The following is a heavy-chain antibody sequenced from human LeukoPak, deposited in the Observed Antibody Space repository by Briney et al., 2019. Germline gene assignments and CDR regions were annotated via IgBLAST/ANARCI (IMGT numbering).Heavy chain of an antibody. CDR2: IYYSGNT. Sequence: SETLSLTCAVSGGSVKNYYWSWIRQPPGKGLEWIGYIYYSGNTNYNPSLKSRVTISLDTSRNQFSLKLSSVTAADTAVYYCARGSLTGRTGYDFVSWGQGTLVTVSS. D-gene: IGHD3-9*01. CDR3: ARGSLTGRTGYDFVS. V-gene: IGHV4-59*02. CDR1: GGSVKNYY. J-gene: IGHJ4*02.